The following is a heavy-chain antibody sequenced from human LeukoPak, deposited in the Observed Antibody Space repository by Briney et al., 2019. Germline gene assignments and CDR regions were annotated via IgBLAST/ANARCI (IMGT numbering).Heavy chain of an antibody. J-gene: IGHJ4*02. CDR3: AMLPDTYYYDSSGYNGAYFDY. CDR1: GGTFTRYA. D-gene: IGHD3-22*01. Sequence: GASVKVSCKASGGTFTRYAISWVRQAPGQGLEWMGGIIPIFGTANYAQKFQGRVTITTDESTSTAYMELSSLRSEDTAVYYCAMLPDTYYYDSSGYNGAYFDYWGQGTLVTVSP. CDR2: IIPIFGTA. V-gene: IGHV1-69*05.